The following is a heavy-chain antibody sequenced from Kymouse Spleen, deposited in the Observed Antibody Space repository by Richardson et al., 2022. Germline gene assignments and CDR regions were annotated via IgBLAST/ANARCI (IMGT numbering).Heavy chain of an antibody. CDR3: AGRGELRGYYYYYGMDV. D-gene: IGHD1-7*01. V-gene: IGHV4-34*01. CDR1: GGSFSGYY. J-gene: IGHJ6*02. CDR2: INHSGST. Sequence: QVQLQQWGAGLLKPSETLSLTCAVYGGSFSGYYWSWIRQPPGKGLEWIGEINHSGSTNYNPSLKSRVTISVDTSKNQFSLKLSSVTAADTAVYYCAGRGELRGYYYYYGMDVWGQGTTVTVSS.